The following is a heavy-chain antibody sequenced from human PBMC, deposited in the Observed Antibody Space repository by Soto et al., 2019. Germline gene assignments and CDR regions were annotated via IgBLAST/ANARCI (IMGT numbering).Heavy chain of an antibody. V-gene: IGHV1-2*04. Sequence: QEQLVQSGTEVKKPGASVTVSCKYSGYTFTYFYLHWLRQAPGQGLEWVGWINPKTGDTKSSQKYQGWVTMSRDTSVSTAYIDLTSLPSDDTAMYYCATGTNGTTGWYHPWGQGTRVTVSS. CDR3: ATGTNGTTGWYHP. CDR1: GYTFTYFY. D-gene: IGHD1-1*01. J-gene: IGHJ5*02. CDR2: INPKTGDT.